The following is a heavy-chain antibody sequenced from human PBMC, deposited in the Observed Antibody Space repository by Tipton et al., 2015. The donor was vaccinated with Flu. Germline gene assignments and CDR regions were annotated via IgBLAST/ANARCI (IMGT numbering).Heavy chain of an antibody. Sequence: VQLVQSGAEVKKPGESLKISCKGSGYSFTSYWIGWVRQMPGKGLEWMGIIYPGDSDTRYSPSFQGQVTISADKSISTAYLQWSSLKASDTAMYYCVRQPYLSDYGGYFDYWGQGTLVTVSS. D-gene: IGHD4-17*01. CDR2: IYPGDSDT. CDR3: VRQPYLSDYGGYFDY. CDR1: GYSFTSYW. V-gene: IGHV5-51*01. J-gene: IGHJ4*02.